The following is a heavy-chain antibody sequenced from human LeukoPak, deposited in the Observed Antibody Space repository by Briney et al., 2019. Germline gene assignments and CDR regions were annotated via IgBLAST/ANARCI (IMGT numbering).Heavy chain of an antibody. D-gene: IGHD3-22*01. CDR2: IYYSGST. J-gene: IGHJ4*02. Sequence: KPSETLSLTCTVSGGSINSGDYYWSWIRQPPGKGLEWIGYIYYSGSTYYNPSLKSRVTISIDTSKNQFSLKVNSVTAADTAVYYCARDRWNYDSSGYYIPRSWGQGTLVTVSS. CDR3: ARDRWNYDSSGYYIPRS. CDR1: GGSINSGDYY. V-gene: IGHV4-30-4*08.